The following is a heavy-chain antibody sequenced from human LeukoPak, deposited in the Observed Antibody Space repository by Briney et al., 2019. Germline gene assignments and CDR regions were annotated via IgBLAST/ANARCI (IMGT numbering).Heavy chain of an antibody. CDR2: INPNSGDT. D-gene: IGHD3-10*01. CDR3: ARALGSGSFFNGYFQH. Sequence: ASVKVSCKATGYTFSGYYIHWVRQAPGQGLEWMGWINPNSGDTNYAQSFQGWVTMTRDTSISTVYMEVTRLRSDDTAVYYCARALGSGSFFNGYFQHWGQGTLVTVSS. V-gene: IGHV1-2*04. J-gene: IGHJ1*01. CDR1: GYTFSGYY.